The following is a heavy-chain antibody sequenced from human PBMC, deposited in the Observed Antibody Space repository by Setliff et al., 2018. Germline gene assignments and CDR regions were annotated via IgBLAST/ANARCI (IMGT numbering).Heavy chain of an antibody. CDR1: GPTFSRYS. CDR3: ARGWPPDDAFDI. J-gene: IGHJ3*02. V-gene: IGHV3-21*05. Sequence: PGGSLRLSCAAPGPTFSRYSMNWVRQAPGKGLEWISYISSSSSYIYDADSVTGRFTISRDNAKNSLYLQMNSLRAEDTAVYYCARGWPPDDAFDIWGQGTMVTVSS. CDR2: ISSSSSYI.